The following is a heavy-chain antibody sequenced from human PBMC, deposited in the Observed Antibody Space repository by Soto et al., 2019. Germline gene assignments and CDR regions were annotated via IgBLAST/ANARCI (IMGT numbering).Heavy chain of an antibody. CDR1: GGSISGHY. Sequence: SETLSLTCTVSGGSISGHYWSWIRQPPGKGLQYIGYISYSGSTNYNPSLKSRVTISVDTSNKQFSLRLSSVTAADTAVYYCARDVGLQHDTGYYDFWSGKNNWFDPWGQGILVTVSS. CDR2: ISYSGST. D-gene: IGHD3-3*01. CDR3: ARDVGLQHDTGYYDFWSGKNNWFDP. V-gene: IGHV4-59*11. J-gene: IGHJ5*02.